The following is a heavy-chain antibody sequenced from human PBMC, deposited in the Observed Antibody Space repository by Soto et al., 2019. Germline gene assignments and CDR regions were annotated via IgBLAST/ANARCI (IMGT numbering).Heavy chain of an antibody. V-gene: IGHV3-23*01. Sequence: GGSLRLSCTASGFTFTIFAMSWVRQAPGKGLEWVSVISGSGISTYYADSVKGRFTISRDNSKNTLYLQMNSLRAEDTAVYYCAREASYSSSWSNFDYWGQGTLVTVSS. D-gene: IGHD6-13*01. CDR3: AREASYSSSWSNFDY. J-gene: IGHJ4*02. CDR1: GFTFTIFA. CDR2: ISGSGIST.